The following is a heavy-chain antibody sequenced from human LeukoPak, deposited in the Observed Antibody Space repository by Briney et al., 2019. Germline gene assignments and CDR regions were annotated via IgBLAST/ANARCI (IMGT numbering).Heavy chain of an antibody. J-gene: IGHJ5*02. D-gene: IGHD3-22*01. CDR1: GFTFSNYW. V-gene: IGHV3-74*01. Sequence: GGSLRLSCAASGFTFSNYWMHWVRQAPGKGLVWVSRINSDGINTSYADSVKGRFTISRDNAKNTLNLQMNSLRAEDTAVYYCARDLGQYYDTSDNWFDPWGQGTLVTVSS. CDR3: ARDLGQYYDTSDNWFDP. CDR2: INSDGINT.